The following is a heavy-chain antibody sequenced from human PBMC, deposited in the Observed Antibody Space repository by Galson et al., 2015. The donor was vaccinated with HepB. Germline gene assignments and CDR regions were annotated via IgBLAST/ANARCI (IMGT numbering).Heavy chain of an antibody. CDR2: ISHSTLYT. V-gene: IGHV3-11*06. J-gene: IGHJ4*02. CDR3: ARVADVDYGDHSHFDY. D-gene: IGHD4-17*01. Sequence: SLRLSCAASGFTFSDYYMSWIRQAPGKGLEWLSYISHSTLYTNYADSVKGRITISRDNARNSLYLQLHSLRAEDTAVYYSARVADVDYGDHSHFDYWGQGTLVTVSP. CDR1: GFTFSDYY.